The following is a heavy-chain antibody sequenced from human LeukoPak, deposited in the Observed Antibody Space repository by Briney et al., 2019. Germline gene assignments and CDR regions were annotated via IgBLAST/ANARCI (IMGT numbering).Heavy chain of an antibody. V-gene: IGHV3-11*01. Sequence: GGPLRLSCAASGFTFSDYYMSWLRQAPGKGLEWVSYISSSGSTIYYADSVKGRFTISRDNAKNSLYLQMNSLRAEDTAVYYCARASSQYYYGSGKNNWFDPWGQGTLVTVSS. CDR2: ISSSGSTI. CDR3: ARASSQYYYGSGKNNWFDP. J-gene: IGHJ5*02. CDR1: GFTFSDYY. D-gene: IGHD3-10*01.